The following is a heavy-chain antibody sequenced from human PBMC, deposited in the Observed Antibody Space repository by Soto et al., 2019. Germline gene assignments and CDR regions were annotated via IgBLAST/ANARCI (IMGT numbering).Heavy chain of an antibody. Sequence: EVHLVESGGGLVQPGGSLRLSCAASEFTFSQHWMSWVRQALGKGLEWVADIKPDGSAKYYVDSVKGRFTISRDNAKNSVYLQMNSLRAEDTAVYYCARGHYGRDYWGQGTLVTVSS. CDR3: ARGHYGRDY. V-gene: IGHV3-7*01. CDR2: IKPDGSAK. CDR1: EFTFSQHW. D-gene: IGHD4-17*01. J-gene: IGHJ4*02.